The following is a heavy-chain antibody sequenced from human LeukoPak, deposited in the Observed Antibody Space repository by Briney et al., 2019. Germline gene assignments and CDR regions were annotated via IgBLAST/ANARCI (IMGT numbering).Heavy chain of an antibody. CDR2: IKQDGSEK. V-gene: IGHV3-7*03. D-gene: IGHD2-15*01. J-gene: IGHJ5*02. Sequence: GGSLRLSCAASGFTFSSYWMSWVRQAPGKGLEWVANIKQDGSEKYYVDPVKGRFTISRDNAKNSLYLQMNSLRAEDTAVYYCARAEGGRYCSGGSCYGAWGQGTLVTVSS. CDR1: GFTFSSYW. CDR3: ARAEGGRYCSGGSCYGA.